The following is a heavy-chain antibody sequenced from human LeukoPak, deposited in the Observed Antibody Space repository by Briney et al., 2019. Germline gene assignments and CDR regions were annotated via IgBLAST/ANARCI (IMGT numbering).Heavy chain of an antibody. J-gene: IGHJ5*02. CDR2: INPSGGST. Sequence: ASVKVSCKASGYTFTSHYMHWVRQAPGQGLEWMGIINPSGGSTSYAQKFQGRVTMTRNTSISTAYMELSSLRSEDTAVYYCARGRETYYDFWSGYTNWFDPWGQGTLVTVSS. CDR1: GYTFTSHY. CDR3: ARGRETYYDFWSGYTNWFDP. D-gene: IGHD3-3*01. V-gene: IGHV1-46*01.